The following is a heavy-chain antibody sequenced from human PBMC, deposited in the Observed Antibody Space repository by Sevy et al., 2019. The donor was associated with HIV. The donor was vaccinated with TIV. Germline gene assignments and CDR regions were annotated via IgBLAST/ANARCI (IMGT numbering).Heavy chain of an antibody. Sequence: GGSLRLSCAASGFTFNSYAMSWVRQAPGKGLEWVSAISGSGGSTYYADSVKGRFTISRDNSKNTLYLQMNSLRAEDTAVYYCASTMIVVVTKVGAFDIWGQGTMVTVSS. CDR3: ASTMIVVVTKVGAFDI. V-gene: IGHV3-23*01. D-gene: IGHD3-22*01. CDR2: ISGSGGST. J-gene: IGHJ3*02. CDR1: GFTFNSYA.